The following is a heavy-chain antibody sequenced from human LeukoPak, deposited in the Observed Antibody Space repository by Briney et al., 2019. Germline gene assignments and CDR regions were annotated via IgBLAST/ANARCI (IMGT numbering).Heavy chain of an antibody. V-gene: IGHV4-61*02. D-gene: IGHD4-17*01. CDR3: ARVLRPDWYFDL. Sequence: SRTLFLTCTVSGGSISSGSYYWSWIRQPAGKGLEWIGRIYTSGSTNYSPSLKSRVTISVDTSKNQFSLKLSSVTAADTAVYYCARVLRPDWYFDLWGRGTLVTVSS. J-gene: IGHJ2*01. CDR2: IYTSGST. CDR1: GGSISSGSYY.